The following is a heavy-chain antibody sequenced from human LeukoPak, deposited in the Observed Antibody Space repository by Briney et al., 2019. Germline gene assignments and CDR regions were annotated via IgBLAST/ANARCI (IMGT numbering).Heavy chain of an antibody. Sequence: SETLSLTCTVSGYSISSGYYWGWIRQPPGKALEWTGSIYHSGSTYYNPSLKSRVTISVDTSKNQFSLKMSSVTAADTAVYYCARRRLRYFDSLEGDYYYYYMDVWGKGTTVTISS. CDR3: ARRRLRYFDSLEGDYYYYYMDV. CDR1: GYSISSGYY. V-gene: IGHV4-38-2*02. J-gene: IGHJ6*03. D-gene: IGHD3-9*01. CDR2: IYHSGST.